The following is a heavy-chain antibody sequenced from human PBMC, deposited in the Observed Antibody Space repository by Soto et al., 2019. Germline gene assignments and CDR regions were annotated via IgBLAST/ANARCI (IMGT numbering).Heavy chain of an antibody. V-gene: IGHV1-3*01. CDR2: INAGNGNT. CDR3: ARVGHCSGGSCYDPPLGGAFDI. CDR1: GYTFTSYA. D-gene: IGHD2-15*01. Sequence: ASVKVSGKASGYTFTSYAMHWVRQAPGQRLEWMGWINAGNGNTKYSQKFQGRVTITRDTSASTAYMELSSLRSEDTAVYYCARVGHCSGGSCYDPPLGGAFDIWGQGTMVTVSS. J-gene: IGHJ3*02.